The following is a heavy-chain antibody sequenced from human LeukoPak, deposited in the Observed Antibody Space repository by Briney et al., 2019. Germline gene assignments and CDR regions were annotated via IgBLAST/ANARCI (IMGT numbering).Heavy chain of an antibody. D-gene: IGHD2-15*01. CDR1: RVTFSSYT. V-gene: IGHV3-69-1*01. J-gene: IGHJ6*02. CDR3: ASELLEADFYYGLDV. Sequence: PRGSLRLSCAVSRVTFSSYTFTCGRQAPGQRRGWRSSITRRSTIYYADSVKGRFTISRDNAKNSLYLQLNSLRAEDTAVYYCASELLEADFYYGLDVWGQGTTVTVAS. CDR2: ITRRSTI.